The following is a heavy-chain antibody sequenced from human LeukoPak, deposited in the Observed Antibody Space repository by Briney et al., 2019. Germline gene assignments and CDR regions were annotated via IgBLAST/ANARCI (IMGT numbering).Heavy chain of an antibody. V-gene: IGHV3-30*03. D-gene: IGHD3-9*01. J-gene: IGHJ4*02. CDR3: VRGLGIFQFDD. CDR2: ILRDGNNK. Sequence: PGRSLRLSCAASGFTFSSYGMHWVRQAPGKGLEWVSFILRDGNNKNYADSVKGRFLISRDNSKNTVYLQMNSLRAEDTAVYYCVRGLGIFQFDDWGQGTLVTVSS. CDR1: GFTFSSYG.